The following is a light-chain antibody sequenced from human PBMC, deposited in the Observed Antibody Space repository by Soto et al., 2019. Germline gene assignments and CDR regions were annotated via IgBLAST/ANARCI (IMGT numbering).Light chain of an antibody. CDR3: QQYDNLPLT. J-gene: IGKJ4*01. CDR1: QTISNF. V-gene: IGKV1-39*01. Sequence: DIPMTQSPSSLSASVGDRVTITCRASQTISNFVNWYQQKLGRAPRLLIYAASSLQSGVPSRFSGSGSGTDFTLTISSLQPEDFATYYCQQYDNLPLTFGGGTNVQIK. CDR2: AAS.